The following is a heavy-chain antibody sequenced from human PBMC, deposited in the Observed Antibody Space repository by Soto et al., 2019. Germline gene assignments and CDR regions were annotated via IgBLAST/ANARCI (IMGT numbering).Heavy chain of an antibody. V-gene: IGHV4-59*01. CDR3: ARRDYGAYVYFDY. CDR2: IYYSGST. CDR1: GGSISSYY. Sequence: PSETLSLTCTVSGGSISSYYWSWIRQPPGKGLEWIGYIYYSGSTNYNPSLKSRVTISVDTSKNQFSLKLSSVTAADTAVYYCARRDYGAYVYFDYWGQGTLVTVSS. D-gene: IGHD4-17*01. J-gene: IGHJ4*02.